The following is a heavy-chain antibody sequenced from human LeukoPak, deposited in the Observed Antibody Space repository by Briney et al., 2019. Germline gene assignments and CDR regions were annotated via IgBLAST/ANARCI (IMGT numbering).Heavy chain of an antibody. Sequence: GXSLRLSCAASXXXXXXXXMSXXXXAXXXXLXXVXGITGSDIRTYNADSAKGRFTITRDNSKSALYLQMNNLRAEDTAVYYCAKECYDRSGYCFDQWGQGTLVTVSS. CDR1: XXXXXXXX. D-gene: IGHD3-22*01. J-gene: IGHJ4*02. CDR2: ITGSDIRT. V-gene: IGHV3-23*01. CDR3: AKECYDRSGYCFDQ.